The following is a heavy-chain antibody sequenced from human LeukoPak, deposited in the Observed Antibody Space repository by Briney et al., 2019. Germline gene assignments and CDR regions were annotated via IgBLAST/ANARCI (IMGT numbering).Heavy chain of an antibody. CDR2: IYQSGST. J-gene: IGHJ4*02. V-gene: IGHV4-30-2*02. Sequence: PSETLSLTCTVSGGSISSGGYYWSWIRQPPGKGLEWIGYIYQSGSTYYTPSLESRVTISVDTSKNHFSLKLSSVTAADTAVYYCARSDYYGSGNYYNIWGQGTLVTVSS. D-gene: IGHD3-10*01. CDR1: GGSISSGGYY. CDR3: ARSDYYGSGNYYNI.